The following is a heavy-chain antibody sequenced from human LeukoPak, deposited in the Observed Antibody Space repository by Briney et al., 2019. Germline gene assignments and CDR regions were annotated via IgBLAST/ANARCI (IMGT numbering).Heavy chain of an antibody. J-gene: IGHJ5*02. CDR1: GYTFTSYD. CDR3: ARVRAMVRGVIFSWFDP. CDR2: MNPNSGNT. V-gene: IGHV1-8*01. D-gene: IGHD3-10*01. Sequence: GASVKVSCKASGYTFTSYDINWVRQATGQGLEWMGWMNPNSGNTGYAQKFQGRVTMTRNTSISTAYMELSSLRSEDTAVYYCARVRAMVRGVIFSWFDPWGQGALVTVSS.